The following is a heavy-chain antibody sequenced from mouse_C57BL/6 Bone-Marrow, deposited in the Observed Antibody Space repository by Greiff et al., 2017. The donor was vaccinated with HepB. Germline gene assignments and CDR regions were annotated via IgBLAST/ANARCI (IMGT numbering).Heavy chain of an antibody. V-gene: IGHV5-4*01. D-gene: IGHD1-1*01. Sequence: EVNLVESGGGLVKPGGSLKLSCAASGFTFSSYAMSWVRQTPEKRLEWVATISDGGSYTYYPDNVKGRFTISRDNAKNNLYLQMSHLKSEDTAMYYCARDHYYGSSYDWYFDVWGTGTTVTVSS. CDR1: GFTFSSYA. J-gene: IGHJ1*03. CDR3: ARDHYYGSSYDWYFDV. CDR2: ISDGGSYT.